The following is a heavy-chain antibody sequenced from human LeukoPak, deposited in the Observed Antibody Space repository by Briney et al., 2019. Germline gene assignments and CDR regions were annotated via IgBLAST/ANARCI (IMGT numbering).Heavy chain of an antibody. D-gene: IGHD3-10*01. V-gene: IGHV3-33*01. CDR2: IWYDGSNK. CDR3: ATFLWSNYNAFDY. J-gene: IGHJ4*02. CDR1: GFTFSSYG. Sequence: GGSLRLSCAASGFTFSSYGMNWVRQAPGKGLEWVANIWYDGSNKYYADSVKGRFTISRDNSKNTLYLQMNSPRAEDTAVYYCATFLWSNYNAFDYWGQGTAVTVSS.